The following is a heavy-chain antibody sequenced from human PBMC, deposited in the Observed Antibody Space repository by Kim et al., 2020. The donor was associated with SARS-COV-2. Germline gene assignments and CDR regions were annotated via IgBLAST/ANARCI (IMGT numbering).Heavy chain of an antibody. CDR3: ARDPVYSGSPIDY. D-gene: IGHD1-26*01. Sequence: YHPTLKSRVTISVDTSKNQFSLKLGAVTAADTAVYYCARDPVYSGSPIDYWGQGTLVTVSS. J-gene: IGHJ4*02. V-gene: IGHV4-39*07.